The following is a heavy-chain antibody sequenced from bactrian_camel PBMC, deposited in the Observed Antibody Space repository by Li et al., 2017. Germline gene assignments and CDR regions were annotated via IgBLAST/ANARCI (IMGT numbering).Heavy chain of an antibody. J-gene: IGHJ4*01. CDR2: IDSTGSA. CDR1: APYRFQSNC. Sequence: VQLVESGGGSVQSEGSLTLSCVGSAPYRFQSNCFGWFRQAPGKEREGVAAIDSTGSANYADSVKGRFTISLDHAKKTLYLQMSSLKPDDSATYYCAAGTGPTGAKIWGGCWYNHWGQGTQVTVS. CDR3: AAGTGPTGAKIWGGCWYNH. D-gene: IGHD3*01. V-gene: IGHV3S53*01.